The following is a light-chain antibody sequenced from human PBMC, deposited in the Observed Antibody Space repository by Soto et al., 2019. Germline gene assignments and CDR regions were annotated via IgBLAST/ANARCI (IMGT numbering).Light chain of an antibody. V-gene: IGKV1-5*03. Sequence: DIQMTQSPSTLSASVGDRVTITCRASQSISSWLAWYQQKPGKAPKLLIYKASSLESGVPSRFSGSGSGTEFTRTISSLQPDDFATYYCQQYHIYPYTFGQGTKLEIK. CDR3: QQYHIYPYT. J-gene: IGKJ2*01. CDR1: QSISSW. CDR2: KAS.